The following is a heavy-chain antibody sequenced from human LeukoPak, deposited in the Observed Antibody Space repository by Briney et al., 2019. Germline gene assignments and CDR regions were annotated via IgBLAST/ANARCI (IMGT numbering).Heavy chain of an antibody. CDR2: IYYSGST. CDR3: ARVGTHDYSNYGLDY. D-gene: IGHD4-11*01. Sequence: PSETLSLTCTVSGGSISSYYRSWIRQPPGKGLEWIGYIYYSGSTNYNPSLKSRVTISVDTSKNQFSLKLSSVTAADTAVYYCARVGTHDYSNYGLDYWGQGTLVTVSS. V-gene: IGHV4-59*01. CDR1: GGSISSYY. J-gene: IGHJ4*02.